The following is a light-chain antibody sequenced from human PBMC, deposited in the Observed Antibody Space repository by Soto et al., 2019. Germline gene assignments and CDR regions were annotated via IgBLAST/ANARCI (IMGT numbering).Light chain of an antibody. J-gene: IGKJ5*01. V-gene: IGKV3-20*01. Sequence: EIVLTQSPGTLSLSPGERATLSCRASQSVSSSFLAWYQQKVGQAPRLLIYGASSRATSIPDRFSGSVSGTDFTLTISSLEPEDLAVYYCLQYGSSPRSFGQGTRLEIK. CDR2: GAS. CDR3: LQYGSSPRS. CDR1: QSVSSSF.